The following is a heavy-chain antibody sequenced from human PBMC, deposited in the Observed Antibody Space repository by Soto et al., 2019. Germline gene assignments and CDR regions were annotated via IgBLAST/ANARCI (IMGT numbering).Heavy chain of an antibody. V-gene: IGHV1-2*04. CDR1: GYTFTGYY. CDR3: ARDDPQYCTNGVCSLYYGMDV. J-gene: IGHJ6*02. Sequence: GASVKVSCKASGYTFTGYYMHWVRQAPGQGLEWMGWINPNSGGTNYAQKFQGWVTMTRDTSISTAYMELSRLRSDDTAVYYCARDDPQYCTNGVCSLYYGMDVWGQGTTVTVSS. D-gene: IGHD2-8*01. CDR2: INPNSGGT.